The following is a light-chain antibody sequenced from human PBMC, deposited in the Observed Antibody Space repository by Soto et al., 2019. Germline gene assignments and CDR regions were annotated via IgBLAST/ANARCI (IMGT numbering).Light chain of an antibody. CDR3: QHYGSSYT. Sequence: EIVLTQSPGTLSLSPGERATLSCRASQSVSSSYLAWYQQKPGQAPRLLIYGASSRATGIPDRFSGSGSGTDFTLTSSRLEPEDFAVYYCQHYGSSYTFGQGTKLEIK. J-gene: IGKJ2*01. CDR1: QSVSSSY. CDR2: GAS. V-gene: IGKV3-20*01.